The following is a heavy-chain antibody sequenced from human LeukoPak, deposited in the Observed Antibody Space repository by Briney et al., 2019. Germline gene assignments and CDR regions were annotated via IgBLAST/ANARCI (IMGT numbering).Heavy chain of an antibody. V-gene: IGHV1-18*01. J-gene: IGHJ5*02. Sequence: WASVKVSCKASGYNFFNSGITWVRQAPGQGPEWIGWVSTYTGHTNYAEKLQGRVTMTTDISTDTAYMELRSLISDDTAVYYCGRDEDIPTYPNWIDTWGQGTLVTVSS. CDR3: GRDEDIPTYPNWIDT. CDR2: VSTYTGHT. D-gene: IGHD2-2*03. CDR1: GYNFFNSG.